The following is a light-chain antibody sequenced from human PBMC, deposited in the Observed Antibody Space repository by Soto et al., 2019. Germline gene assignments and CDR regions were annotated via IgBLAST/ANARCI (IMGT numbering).Light chain of an antibody. J-gene: IGLJ2*01. CDR1: SSNIGAGYG. V-gene: IGLV1-40*01. CDR3: LSFDSSLSVV. CDR2: GNT. Sequence: QSALTQPPSVSGAPGQRVTISCTGSSSNIGAGYGVHWYQQLPGRAPKLLIYGNTNRPSGVPDRFSGSKSGTSASLAITGLQAEDEADYYCLSFDSSLSVVFGGGTKLTVL.